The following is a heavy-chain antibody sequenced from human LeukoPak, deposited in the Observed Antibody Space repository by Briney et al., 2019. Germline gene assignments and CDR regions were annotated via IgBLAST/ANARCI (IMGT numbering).Heavy chain of an antibody. D-gene: IGHD3-22*01. J-gene: IGHJ4*02. Sequence: GGSLRLSCAASGFSFSNAWMNWVRQAPGKGLEWVGRIKTKTVPGTTEYAAPVKGRFTISRGDSKNTLYLQMNSLKTEDTAVYYCTRGSNSDDSSDFDHWGQGTLVTVSS. V-gene: IGHV3-15*01. CDR1: GFSFSNAW. CDR2: IKTKTVPGTT. CDR3: TRGSNSDDSSDFDH.